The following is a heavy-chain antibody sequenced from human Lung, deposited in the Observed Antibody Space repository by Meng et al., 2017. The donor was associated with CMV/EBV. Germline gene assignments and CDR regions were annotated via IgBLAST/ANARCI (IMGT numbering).Heavy chain of an antibody. CDR1: GFSVSSNY. D-gene: IGHD4-23*01. CDR3: ARAPRGYGGELYYFDH. CDR2: IYAGGRT. V-gene: IGHV3-53*01. Sequence: ESLKISXAASGFSVSSNYMTWVRQAPGKGLEWVSVIYAGGRTYYADPVKGRFTISKDNSENTVYLEMNSLGAEDTAVYYCARAPRGYGGELYYFDHWGQGTLVTVSS. J-gene: IGHJ4*02.